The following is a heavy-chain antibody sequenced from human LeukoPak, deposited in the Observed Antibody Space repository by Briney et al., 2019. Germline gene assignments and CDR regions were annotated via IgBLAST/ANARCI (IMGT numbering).Heavy chain of an antibody. J-gene: IGHJ4*02. CDR3: ARALTYYYDSSGYYPVAY. CDR1: GYTFTSYD. D-gene: IGHD3-22*01. V-gene: IGHV1-8*01. Sequence: ASVKVSCKASGYTFTSYDINWVRQATGQGLEWVGWMNPNSGNTGYAQKFQGRVTMTRDTSISTAYMELSRLRSDDTAVYYCARALTYYYDSSGYYPVAYWGQGTLVTVSS. CDR2: MNPNSGNT.